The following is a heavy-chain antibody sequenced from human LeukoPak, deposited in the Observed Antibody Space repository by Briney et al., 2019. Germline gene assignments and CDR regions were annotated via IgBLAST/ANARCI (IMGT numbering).Heavy chain of an antibody. CDR3: AKDYVWFGELLGYYFDY. D-gene: IGHD3-10*01. Sequence: GGSLRLSCAASGFTFSSYGMSWVRQAPGKGLEWVSAISGSGGSTYYADSVKGRFTISRDNSKSTLYLQMNSLRAEDTAVYYCAKDYVWFGELLGYYFDYWGQGTLVTVSS. J-gene: IGHJ4*02. V-gene: IGHV3-23*01. CDR1: GFTFSSYG. CDR2: ISGSGGST.